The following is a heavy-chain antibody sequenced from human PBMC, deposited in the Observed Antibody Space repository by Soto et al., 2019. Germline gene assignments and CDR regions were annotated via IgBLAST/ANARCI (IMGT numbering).Heavy chain of an antibody. CDR2: IYWDYGK. CDR1: GFSLNTGGVT. D-gene: IGHD3-10*01. CDR3: AHSQVLRVFFQR. V-gene: IGHV2-5*02. Sequence: SGPTLVNPTQTLTLTCVFSGFSLNTGGVTVGWIRQPPGKALEWVALIYWDYGKRYSPSLKSRLTITKETSRNQVVLTMTNVDPEDTATYCCAHSQVLRVFFQRWAEGTLVTVSS. J-gene: IGHJ1*01.